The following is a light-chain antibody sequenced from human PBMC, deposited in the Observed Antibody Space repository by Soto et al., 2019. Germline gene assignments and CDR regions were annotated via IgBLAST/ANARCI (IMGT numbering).Light chain of an antibody. Sequence: QSALTQPASVSGSPGQSITISCTGTSIDVGGYISVSWYQQHPGKAPKLMIYEVTKRPSGVSNRFSGSKSGSTASLTISGLQAEDEADYYCNSYTSNTVVFGGGTKVTVL. CDR2: EVT. CDR1: SIDVGGYIS. V-gene: IGLV2-14*01. CDR3: NSYTSNTVV. J-gene: IGLJ2*01.